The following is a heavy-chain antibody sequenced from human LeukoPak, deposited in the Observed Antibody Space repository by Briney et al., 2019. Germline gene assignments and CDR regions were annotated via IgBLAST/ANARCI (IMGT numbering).Heavy chain of an antibody. CDR1: GGSISSGGYY. CDR3: ASIPAYCSSTSCYRGAFDI. Sequence: PSQTLSLTCTVSGGSISSGGYYWSWIRQPAGKGLEWIGRIYTSGSTNYNPSLKSRVTISVDTSKNQFSLKLSSVTAADTAVYYCASIPAYCSSTSCYRGAFDIWGRGTLVTVSS. CDR2: IYTSGST. D-gene: IGHD2-2*01. V-gene: IGHV4-61*02. J-gene: IGHJ2*01.